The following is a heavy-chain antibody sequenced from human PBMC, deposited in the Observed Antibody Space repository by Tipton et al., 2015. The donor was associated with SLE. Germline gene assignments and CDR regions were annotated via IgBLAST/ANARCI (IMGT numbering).Heavy chain of an antibody. CDR1: GGSISSYY. CDR2: IYYSGST. J-gene: IGHJ4*02. V-gene: IGHV4-59*01. Sequence: TLSLTCTVSGGSISSYYWSWIRQPPGKGLEWIGYIYYSGSTNYNPSLKSRVTISVDTSKNQFSLKLSSVTAADTAVYYCAGVSNYFDYWGQGTLVTVSS. CDR3: AGVSNYFDY.